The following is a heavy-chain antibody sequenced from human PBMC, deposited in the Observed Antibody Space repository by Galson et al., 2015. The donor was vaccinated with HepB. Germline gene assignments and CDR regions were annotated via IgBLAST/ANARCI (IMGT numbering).Heavy chain of an antibody. CDR2: ISSGGNYI. J-gene: IGHJ4*02. CDR3: ARDPPLGTPFDY. Sequence: SLRLSCATSEFTFNDYHMIWVRQAPGKGLEWVSSISSGGNYIYYGDSVRGRFTISRDSAKNSLYLQMNDLRAEDTAVYYCARDPPLGTPFDYWGQGTLVTVSS. V-gene: IGHV3-21*01. D-gene: IGHD7-27*01. CDR1: EFTFNDYH.